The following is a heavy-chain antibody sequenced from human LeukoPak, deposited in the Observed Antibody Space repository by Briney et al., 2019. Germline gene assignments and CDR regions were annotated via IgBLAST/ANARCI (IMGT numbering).Heavy chain of an antibody. D-gene: IGHD1-26*01. CDR3: ARVGGSYDPPAGDY. J-gene: IGHJ4*02. Sequence: PSETLSLTCAVYGGSFSGYYWSWIRQPPGKGLEWIGEINHSGSANYNPSLKSRVTISVDTSKNQFSLKLSSVTAADTAVYYCARVGGSYDPPAGDYWAQGTLVTVSS. V-gene: IGHV4-34*01. CDR1: GGSFSGYY. CDR2: INHSGSA.